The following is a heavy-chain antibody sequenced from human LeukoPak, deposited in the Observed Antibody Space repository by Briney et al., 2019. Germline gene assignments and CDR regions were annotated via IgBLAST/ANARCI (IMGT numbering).Heavy chain of an antibody. V-gene: IGHV1-2*04. J-gene: IGHJ6*02. CDR3: AREKWLRFRYYYYGMDV. CDR2: INPNSGGT. D-gene: IGHD5-12*01. CDR1: GYTFTGYY. Sequence: ASVKVSCKASGYTFTGYYMHWVRQAPGQGLEWMGWINPNSGGTNYAQKFQGWVTMTRDTSISTAYMELSRLRSDDTAVYYCAREKWLRFRYYYYGMDVWGQGTTVTVSS.